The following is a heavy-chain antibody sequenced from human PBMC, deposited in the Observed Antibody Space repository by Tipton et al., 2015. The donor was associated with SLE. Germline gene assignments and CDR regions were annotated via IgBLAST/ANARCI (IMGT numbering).Heavy chain of an antibody. Sequence: QVQLVQSGSGLQRPGASVLVSCQTSGYTFASYGIHWVRQAPGQGLEWMGWINTNTGNPTYAKGLTGRFLLSLDTSVSTAHLQIGFLRTDDTAVYYCARGGDTFYGPRGYDFNGMDVWGQGATVTVSS. CDR2: INTNTGNP. J-gene: IGHJ6*02. V-gene: IGHV7-4-1*01. CDR3: ARGGDTFYGPRGYDFNGMDV. D-gene: IGHD2/OR15-2a*01. CDR1: GYTFASYG.